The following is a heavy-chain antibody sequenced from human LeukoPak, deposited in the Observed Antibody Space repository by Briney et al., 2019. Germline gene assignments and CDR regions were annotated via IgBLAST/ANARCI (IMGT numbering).Heavy chain of an antibody. CDR1: GFIFNNFG. V-gene: IGHV3-30*02. CDR2: IWYDGSNK. CDR3: AKSHIDISSYKFDP. Sequence: HSGGSLRLSCAASGFIFNNFGMHWVRQAPGKGLEWVAFIWYDGSNKYYADSVKGRFTISRDNSKKTLYLQMNSLRVEDTAVYYCAKSHIDISSYKFDPWGQGTLVTVSS. J-gene: IGHJ5*02. D-gene: IGHD3-22*01.